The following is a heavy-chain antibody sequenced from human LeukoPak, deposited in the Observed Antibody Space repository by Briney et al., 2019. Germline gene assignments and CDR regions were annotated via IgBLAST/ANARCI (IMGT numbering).Heavy chain of an antibody. Sequence: SETLSLTCAVSGYSITSGYYWGWIRQPPGKGLEWIGSIYHSGSTYYNPSLKSRVTMSMDTSKNQFSLKLSSVTSADTAVYYCARAQLGNFDYWGQGTLVTVSS. D-gene: IGHD6-6*01. CDR2: IYHSGST. CDR1: GYSITSGYY. CDR3: ARAQLGNFDY. J-gene: IGHJ4*02. V-gene: IGHV4-38-2*01.